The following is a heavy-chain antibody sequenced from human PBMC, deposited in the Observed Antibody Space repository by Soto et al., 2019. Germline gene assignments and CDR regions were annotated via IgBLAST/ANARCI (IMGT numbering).Heavy chain of an antibody. CDR2: ISYDGSNK. CDR1: GFTFSYYG. J-gene: IGHJ4*02. Sequence: QVQLVESGGGVDQPGRSLRLSCAASGFTFSYYGMHWVRQAPGKGLEWVAVISYDGSNKYYADSVKGRFTISRDNSKNTLSVQMNSLRAEDTAVYYCVSSYGSIHFDYWGQGTLVTVSS. CDR3: VSSYGSIHFDY. D-gene: IGHD5-18*01. V-gene: IGHV3-30*03.